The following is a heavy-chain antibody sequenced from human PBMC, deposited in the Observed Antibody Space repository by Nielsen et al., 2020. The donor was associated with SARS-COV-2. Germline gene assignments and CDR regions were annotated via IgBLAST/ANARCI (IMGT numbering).Heavy chain of an antibody. Sequence: SETLFLTCTVSGGSISSYYWSWIRQPAGKGLEWIGRIYTSGSTNYNPSLKSRVTMSVDTSKNQFSLKLSSVTAADTAVYYCARGEYYYDSSGYSGYFDYWGQGTLVTVSS. D-gene: IGHD3-22*01. CDR2: IYTSGST. J-gene: IGHJ4*02. V-gene: IGHV4-4*07. CDR3: ARGEYYYDSSGYSGYFDY. CDR1: GGSISSYY.